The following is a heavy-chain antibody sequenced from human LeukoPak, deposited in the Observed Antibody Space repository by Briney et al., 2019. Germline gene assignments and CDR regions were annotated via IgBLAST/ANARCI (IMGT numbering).Heavy chain of an antibody. CDR3: AKRETYYYGSGSYGGNYFDY. J-gene: IGHJ4*02. D-gene: IGHD3-10*01. Sequence: GGTLRLSCAASGFTFSSYGMSWVRQAPGKGLEWVAFIRYDGSNKYYADSVKGRFTISRDNSKNTLYLQMNSLRAEDTAVYYCAKRETYYYGSGSYGGNYFDYWGQGTLVTVSS. V-gene: IGHV3-30*02. CDR1: GFTFSSYG. CDR2: IRYDGSNK.